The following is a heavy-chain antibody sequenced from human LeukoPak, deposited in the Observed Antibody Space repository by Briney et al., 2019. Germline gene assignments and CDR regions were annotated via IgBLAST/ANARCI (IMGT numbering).Heavy chain of an antibody. Sequence: PSETLSLTCTVSGGSISSSSYYWGWIRQPPGKGLEWIGSIYHSGSTYYNPSLKSRVTISVDTSKNQFSLKLSSVTAADTAVYYCARSSYDYVWGSYSWYYFDYWGQGTLVTVSS. D-gene: IGHD3-16*02. V-gene: IGHV4-39*07. CDR3: ARSSYDYVWGSYSWYYFDY. CDR1: GGSISSSSYY. J-gene: IGHJ4*02. CDR2: IYHSGST.